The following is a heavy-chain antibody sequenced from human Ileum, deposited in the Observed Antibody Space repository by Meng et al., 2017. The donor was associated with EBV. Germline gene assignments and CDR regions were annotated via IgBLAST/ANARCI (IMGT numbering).Heavy chain of an antibody. CDR2: ISSSGNTI. V-gene: IGHV3-11*01. CDR1: GLTFSDDY. D-gene: IGHD2-15*01. CDR3: ANSNPYCSGGSCPRDY. Sequence: LVGSEVGLVKPGGSLTLSCAASGLTFSDDYMSWIRQAPGKGLEWVAYISSSGNTIYYADSVKGRFTISRDNAKNSLYLQMNSLRAEDTAVYYCANSNPYCSGGSCPRDYWGQGTLVTVSS. J-gene: IGHJ4*02.